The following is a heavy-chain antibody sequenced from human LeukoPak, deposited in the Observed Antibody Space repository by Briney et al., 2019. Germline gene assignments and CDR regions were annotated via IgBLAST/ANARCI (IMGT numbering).Heavy chain of an antibody. Sequence: SETLSLTCAVYGGSFSGYYCSWIRQPPGKGLEWIGEINHSGSTNYNPSLKSRVTISVDTSKNQFSLKLSSVTAADTAVYYCASVTAMVNYWGQGTLVTVSS. CDR3: ASVTAMVNY. D-gene: IGHD5-18*01. V-gene: IGHV4-34*01. CDR1: GGSFSGYY. CDR2: INHSGST. J-gene: IGHJ4*02.